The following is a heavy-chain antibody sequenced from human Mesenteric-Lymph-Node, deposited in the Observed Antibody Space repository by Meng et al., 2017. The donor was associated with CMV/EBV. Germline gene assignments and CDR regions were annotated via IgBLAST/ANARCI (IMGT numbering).Heavy chain of an antibody. CDR1: GFTFSSYG. CDR2: IWYDGSNK. J-gene: IGHJ4*02. D-gene: IGHD3-16*01. CDR3: AKDANLRSLDY. Sequence: GGPLRLSCAASGFTFSSYGMHWVRQAPGKGLEWVAVIWYDGSNKYYADSVKGRFTISRDNSKNTLYLQMNSLRAEDTAVYYCAKDANLRSLDYWGQGTLVTVSS. V-gene: IGHV3-33*06.